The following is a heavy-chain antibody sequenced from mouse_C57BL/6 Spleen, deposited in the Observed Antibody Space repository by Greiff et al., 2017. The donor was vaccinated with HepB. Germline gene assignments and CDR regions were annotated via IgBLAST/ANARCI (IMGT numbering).Heavy chain of an antibody. J-gene: IGHJ2*01. D-gene: IGHD1-1*01. CDR2: IYPGDGDT. CDR1: GYAFSSSW. Sequence: VQLQQSGPELVKPGASVKISCKASGYAFSSSWMNWVKQRPGKGLEWIGRIYPGDGDTNYNGKFKGKATLTADKSSSTAYMQLSSLTSEDSAVYFCARCPNYYGSRGYYFDYWGQGTTLTVSS. CDR3: ARCPNYYGSRGYYFDY. V-gene: IGHV1-82*01.